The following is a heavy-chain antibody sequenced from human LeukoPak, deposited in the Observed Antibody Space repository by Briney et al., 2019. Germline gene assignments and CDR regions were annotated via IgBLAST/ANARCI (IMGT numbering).Heavy chain of an antibody. J-gene: IGHJ6*02. CDR2: ISGSGGST. Sequence: GGSLRLSCAASGFTFSSYAMSWVRQAPGKGLDGVSAISGSGGSTYYADSVKGRFTISSDNSKNTLYPQMNSLRAEDTAVYYCAKEGPAVAGQNSLSADYGMDVWGQGTTVTVSS. CDR3: AKEGPAVAGQNSLSADYGMDV. V-gene: IGHV3-23*01. D-gene: IGHD6-19*01. CDR1: GFTFSSYA.